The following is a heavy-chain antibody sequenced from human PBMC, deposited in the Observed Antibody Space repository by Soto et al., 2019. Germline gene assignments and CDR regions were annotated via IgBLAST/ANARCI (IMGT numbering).Heavy chain of an antibody. Sequence: QVQLVESGGGVVQPGRSLRLSCAASGFTFSSYGMHWVRQAPGKGLEWVAVISYDGSNKYYADSVKGRFTISRDNSKNXXYLQMNSLRAEDTAVYYCAKDNTAMALNYYYGMDVWGQGTTVTVSS. J-gene: IGHJ6*02. D-gene: IGHD5-18*01. V-gene: IGHV3-30*18. CDR1: GFTFSSYG. CDR2: ISYDGSNK. CDR3: AKDNTAMALNYYYGMDV.